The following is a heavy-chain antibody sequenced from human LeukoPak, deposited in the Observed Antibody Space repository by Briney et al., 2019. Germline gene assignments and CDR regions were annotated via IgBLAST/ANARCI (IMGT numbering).Heavy chain of an antibody. J-gene: IGHJ4*02. V-gene: IGHV1-69*13. Sequence: GASVKVSCKASGYTFTSYGISWVRQAPGQGLEWMGGIIPIFGTANYAQKFQGRVTITADESTSTAYMELSSLRSEDTAVYYCVCGVVIFDYWGQGTLVTVSS. D-gene: IGHD3-3*01. CDR1: GYTFTSYG. CDR2: IIPIFGTA. CDR3: VCGVVIFDY.